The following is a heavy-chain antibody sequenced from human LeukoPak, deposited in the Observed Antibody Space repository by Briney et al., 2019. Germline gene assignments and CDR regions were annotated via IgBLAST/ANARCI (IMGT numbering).Heavy chain of an antibody. CDR1: GGTFSSYA. CDR3: AREPLPGSSWQQNWFDP. Sequence: AVKVSCKASGGTFSSYAISWVRQAPGQGLEWMGGIIPIFGTANYAQKFQGRVTVTADESTSTAYMELSSLRSEDTAVYYCAREPLPGSSWQQNWFDPWGQGTLVTASA. J-gene: IGHJ5*02. D-gene: IGHD6-13*01. V-gene: IGHV1-69*01. CDR2: IIPIFGTA.